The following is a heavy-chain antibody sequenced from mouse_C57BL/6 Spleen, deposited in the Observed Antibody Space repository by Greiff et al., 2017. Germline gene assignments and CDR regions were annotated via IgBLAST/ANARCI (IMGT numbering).Heavy chain of an antibody. CDR3: ARDYCSSYDAMDD. CDR2: IYPRDGST. J-gene: IGHJ4*01. CDR1: GYTFTSYD. D-gene: IGHD1-1*01. Sequence: VHLVESGPELVKPGASVKLSCKASGYTFTSYDINWVKQRPGQGLEWIGWIYPRDGSTTYNEKFKGTATLTVDTSSSTAYMELHSLTSEGSAVYFGARDYCSSYDAMDDWGQGTSVTVSS. V-gene: IGHV1-85*01.